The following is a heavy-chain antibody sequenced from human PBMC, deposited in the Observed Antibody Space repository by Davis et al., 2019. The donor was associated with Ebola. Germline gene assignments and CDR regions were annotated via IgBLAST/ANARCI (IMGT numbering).Heavy chain of an antibody. V-gene: IGHV4-31*03. CDR2: IYYSGST. D-gene: IGHD3-10*01. J-gene: IGHJ6*02. Sequence: SETLSLTCTVSGGSISSGGYYWSWIRQHPGKGLEWIGYIYYSGSTYYNPSLKSRVTISVDRSKNQFSLKLSSVTAADTAVYYCARGPPSITMVRGHPRRGMDVWGQGTTVTVSS. CDR3: ARGPPSITMVRGHPRRGMDV. CDR1: GGSISSGGYY.